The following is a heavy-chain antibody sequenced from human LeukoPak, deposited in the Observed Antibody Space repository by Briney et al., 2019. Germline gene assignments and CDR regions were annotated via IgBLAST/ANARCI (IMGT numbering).Heavy chain of an antibody. Sequence: SETLSLTCTVSGGSISSYYWSWIRQSPGKGLECIGYIHYTGSTNYNPSLKSRVTISVDTSKNQFSLKLSSVTAADTAVYYCRYCSSTSCSIFDYWGQGTLVTVSS. V-gene: IGHV4-59*08. D-gene: IGHD2-2*01. CDR3: RYCSSTSCSIFDY. CDR1: GGSISSYY. J-gene: IGHJ4*02. CDR2: IHYTGST.